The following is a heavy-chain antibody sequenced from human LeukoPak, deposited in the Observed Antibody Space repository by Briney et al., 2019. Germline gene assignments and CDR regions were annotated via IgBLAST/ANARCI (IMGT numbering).Heavy chain of an antibody. J-gene: IGHJ4*02. CDR1: GGSISSYY. V-gene: IGHV4-59*01. D-gene: IGHD2-21*02. CDR3: ARTAGANFDY. CDR2: IYYSGST. Sequence: PSETLSLTCTVSGGSISSYYWSWIRQPPGKGLEWIGYIYYSGSTNYNPSLKSRVTISVDTSKNQFSLKLSSVTAADTAVYYGARTAGANFDYWGQGTLVAVSS.